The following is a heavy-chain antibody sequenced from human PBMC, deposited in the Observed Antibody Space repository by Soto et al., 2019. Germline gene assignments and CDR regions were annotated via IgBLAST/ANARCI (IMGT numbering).Heavy chain of an antibody. V-gene: IGHV4-59*08. D-gene: IGHD2-15*01. CDR2: IYYSGST. J-gene: IGHJ4*02. CDR3: ASHASDCSGDSCYSFYLNY. Sequence: NPSETLSLTCTVSGGSISSYYWSWIRQPPGKGLEWIGYIYYSGSTNYNPSLKSRVTISVDTSKNQFSLKLSSVTAADTPVYYCASHASDCSGDSCYSFYLNYWGKGTLVTVSA. CDR1: GGSISSYY.